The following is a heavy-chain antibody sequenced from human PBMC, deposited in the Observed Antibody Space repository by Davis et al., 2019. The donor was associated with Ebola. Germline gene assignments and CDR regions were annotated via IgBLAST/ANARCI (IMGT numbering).Heavy chain of an antibody. D-gene: IGHD1-26*01. V-gene: IGHV4-34*01. CDR3: ARVRIVVAQYYYYYYGMDV. CDR1: GGFFSGYY. Sequence: SETLSLTCAVYGGFFSGYYWSWIRQPPGKGLEWIGEINHSGSTNYNPSLKSRVTISVDTSKNQFSLKLSSVTAADTAVYYCARVRIVVAQYYYYYYGMDVWGQGTTVTVSS. J-gene: IGHJ6*02. CDR2: INHSGST.